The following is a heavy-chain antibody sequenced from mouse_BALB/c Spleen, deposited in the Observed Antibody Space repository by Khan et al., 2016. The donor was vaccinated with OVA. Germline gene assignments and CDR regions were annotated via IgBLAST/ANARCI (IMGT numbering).Heavy chain of an antibody. Sequence: EVQLQQSGPELVKPGASMKISCKASGYSFTDYTMNWVKQRPGQNLEWIGLINPYNGGTNYNQKLKGKATLTVDKSSSTAYMELRSLTSEDSAVYYCARSGYGGFAYWGQGTLVTVSA. D-gene: IGHD1-1*02. J-gene: IGHJ3*01. CDR2: INPYNGGT. V-gene: IGHV1-18*01. CDR3: ARSGYGGFAY. CDR1: GYSFTDYT.